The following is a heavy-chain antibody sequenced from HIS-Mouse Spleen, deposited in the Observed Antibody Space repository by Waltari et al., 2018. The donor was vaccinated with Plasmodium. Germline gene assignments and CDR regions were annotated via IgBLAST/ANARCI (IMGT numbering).Heavy chain of an antibody. CDR2: IGTAGDT. CDR1: GFTFRSYD. Sequence: EVQLVESGGGLVQPGGSLRLYCAASGFTFRSYDMHWVRQATGKGLEWVSAIGTAGDTYYPGSVKGRFTISRENAKNSLYLQMNSLRAGDTAVYYCARGRWNHAFDIWGQGTMVTVSS. J-gene: IGHJ3*02. D-gene: IGHD1-1*01. CDR3: ARGRWNHAFDI. V-gene: IGHV3-13*01.